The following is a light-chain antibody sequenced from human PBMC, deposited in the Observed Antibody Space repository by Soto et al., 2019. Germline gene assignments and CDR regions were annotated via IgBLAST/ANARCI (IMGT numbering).Light chain of an antibody. CDR2: GAS. V-gene: IGKV3-20*01. J-gene: IGKJ4*01. CDR3: QQYGSSGT. Sequence: EIVFTQSPDTLSLSPGERATLSCRASPSVRSNYLAWYQQKPGQAPRLLIYGASSRATGIPDRFSGSGSGTDFTLTISRLAPEDFAVYHCQQYGSSGTFGGGTKVDIK. CDR1: PSVRSNY.